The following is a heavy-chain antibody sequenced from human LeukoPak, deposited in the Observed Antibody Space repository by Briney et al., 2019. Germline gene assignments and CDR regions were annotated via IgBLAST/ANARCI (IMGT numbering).Heavy chain of an antibody. Sequence: PSETLSLTCNVSGGSVSSSSFYWGWIRQPPGQGLEWIGYIYNSGSTTYNPSLKSRVTISLDPSKNQFSLKLTSVTAAETAVYFCARDSPQVVVPTGPYGLDIWGKGTTVTVSS. D-gene: IGHD1-1*01. J-gene: IGHJ6*04. V-gene: IGHV4-61*01. CDR2: IYNSGST. CDR1: GGSVSSSSFY. CDR3: ARDSPQVVVPTGPYGLDI.